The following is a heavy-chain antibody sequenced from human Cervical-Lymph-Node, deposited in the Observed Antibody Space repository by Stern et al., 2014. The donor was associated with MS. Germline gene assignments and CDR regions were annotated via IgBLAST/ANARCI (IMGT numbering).Heavy chain of an antibody. CDR1: GYTFTSLD. CDR3: ARGVAAGVDF. CDR2: MSPNSGNT. J-gene: IGHJ4*02. V-gene: IGHV1-8*01. D-gene: IGHD6-13*01. Sequence: VQLVESGAEVKTPGASVKVSCKASGYTFTSLDINWVRQATGQGLEWMGYMSPNSGNTGYAQKFQGRVTMTRNISISTAYMELSSLTAEDAAVYCCARGVAAGVDFWGQGTLVTVSS.